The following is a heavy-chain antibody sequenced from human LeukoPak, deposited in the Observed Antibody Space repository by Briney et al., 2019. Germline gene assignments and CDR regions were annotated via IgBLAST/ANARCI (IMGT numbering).Heavy chain of an antibody. Sequence: GGSLRLSCAASGFTFSSYEMNWVRQAPGKGLEWVSYISDHGKSRNYVDSVKGRFAISRDNAKNSLYLQMNSLRVEDTAVYFCARARIAAPLLDYWGQGSLVTVSS. V-gene: IGHV3-48*03. CDR2: ISDHGKSR. D-gene: IGHD6-13*01. CDR3: ARARIAAPLLDY. CDR1: GFTFSSYE. J-gene: IGHJ4*02.